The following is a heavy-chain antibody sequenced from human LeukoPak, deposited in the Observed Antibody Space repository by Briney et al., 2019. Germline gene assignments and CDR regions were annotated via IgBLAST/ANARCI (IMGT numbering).Heavy chain of an antibody. CDR2: IYYSGST. J-gene: IGHJ4*02. D-gene: IGHD3-10*01. CDR1: GGSISSSSYY. V-gene: IGHV4-39*01. Sequence: SETLSLTCTVSGGSISSSSYYWGWIRQPPGKGLEGIGSIYYSGSTYYNPSLKSRVTISVDTSKNQFSLKLSSVTASDPAVYYCARQGWFGELLSPLDYWGQGTLVTVSS. CDR3: ARQGWFGELLSPLDY.